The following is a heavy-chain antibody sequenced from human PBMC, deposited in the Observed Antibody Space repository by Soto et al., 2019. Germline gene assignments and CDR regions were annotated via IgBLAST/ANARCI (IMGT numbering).Heavy chain of an antibody. CDR3: AKDRSGLMVYATLDY. V-gene: IGHV3-30*18. CDR1: GFTCSSYG. CDR2: ISYDGSNK. Sequence: QVQLVESGGGVVQPGRSLRLSCAASGFTCSSYGMHWLLQAPGKGLEWVAVISYDGSNKYYADSVKGRFTISRDNSKNTLYLQMNSLRAEDTAVYYCAKDRSGLMVYATLDYWGQGPLVTVSS. D-gene: IGHD2-8*01. J-gene: IGHJ4*02.